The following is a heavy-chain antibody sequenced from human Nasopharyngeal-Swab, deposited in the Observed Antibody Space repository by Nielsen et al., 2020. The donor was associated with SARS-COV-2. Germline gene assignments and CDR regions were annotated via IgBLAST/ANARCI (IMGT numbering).Heavy chain of an antibody. CDR1: GFTFSSYA. V-gene: IGHV3-23*03. Sequence: GGSLRLSCAASGFTFSSYAMSWVRQAPGKGLEWVSVIYSGGSSTYYADSVKGRSTISRDNSKNTLYLQMNSLRAEDTAVYYCAKGWVSSSPPSFDYWGQGTLVTASS. CDR3: AKGWVSSSPPSFDY. J-gene: IGHJ4*02. CDR2: IYSGGSST. D-gene: IGHD6-6*01.